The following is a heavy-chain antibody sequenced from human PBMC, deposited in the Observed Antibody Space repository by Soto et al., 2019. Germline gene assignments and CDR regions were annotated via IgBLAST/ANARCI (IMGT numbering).Heavy chain of an antibody. Sequence: QVQLVQSGAEVKNPGASVKVSCKASGYTFTRYGIGWARQAPGQGLEWMGWINTYNGNTNYAQNVQDRVTLTTDTSTSTAYMELRSLRSTDTAIYYCAMVDVYVTPSPQDVWGQGTTVIVSS. CDR3: AMVDVYVTPSPQDV. V-gene: IGHV1-18*01. J-gene: IGHJ6*02. D-gene: IGHD3-16*01. CDR1: GYTFTRYG. CDR2: INTYNGNT.